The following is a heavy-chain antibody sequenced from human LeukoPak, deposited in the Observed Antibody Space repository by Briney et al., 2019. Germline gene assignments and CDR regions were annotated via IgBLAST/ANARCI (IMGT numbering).Heavy chain of an antibody. D-gene: IGHD6-13*01. Sequence: PSETLSLTCTVSGYSISSGYYWGWIRQPPGKGLEWIGSIYYSGSTYYNPSLKSRVTISVDTSKNQFSLKLSSVTAADTAVYYCARPGSSSWYRKGYNWFDPWGQGTLVTVSS. CDR3: ARPGSSSWYRKGYNWFDP. CDR2: IYYSGST. V-gene: IGHV4-38-2*02. CDR1: GYSISSGYY. J-gene: IGHJ5*02.